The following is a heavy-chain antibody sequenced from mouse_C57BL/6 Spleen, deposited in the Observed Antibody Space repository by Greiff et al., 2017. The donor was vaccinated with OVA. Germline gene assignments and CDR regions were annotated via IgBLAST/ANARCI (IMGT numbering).Heavy chain of an antibody. D-gene: IGHD1-1*01. CDR3: ARYYYGSSSYWYFDV. CDR2: IYPRDGST. Sequence: VQLQESGPELVKPGASVKLSCKASGYTFTRYDINWVKQRPGQGLEWIGWIYPRDGSTKYNEKFKGKATLTVDTSSSTAYMELHSLTSEDSAVYFCARYYYGSSSYWYFDVWGTGTTVTVSS. CDR1: GYTFTRYD. J-gene: IGHJ1*03. V-gene: IGHV1-85*01.